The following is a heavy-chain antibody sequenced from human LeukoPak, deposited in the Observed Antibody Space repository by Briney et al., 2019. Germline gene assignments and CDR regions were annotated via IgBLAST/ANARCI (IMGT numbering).Heavy chain of an antibody. J-gene: IGHJ3*02. D-gene: IGHD5-12*01. CDR3: AREGHLGWVDRAFDI. Sequence: GGSLRLSCAASGFTFSSYSMNWVRQAPGKGLEWVSYISSSSSTKYYADSVRGRFTISRDKAKSSLYLQMNSRGVEDPAVYYCAREGHLGWVDRAFDIWGQGTMVTVSS. CDR2: ISSSSSTK. CDR1: GFTFSSYS. V-gene: IGHV3-48*01.